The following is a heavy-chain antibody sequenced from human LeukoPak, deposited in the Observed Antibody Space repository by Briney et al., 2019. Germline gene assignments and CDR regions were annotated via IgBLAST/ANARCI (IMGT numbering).Heavy chain of an antibody. Sequence: SETLSLTCAVSGGSISSSSYYWGWIRQPPGKGLEWIGSIYYSGSTYYNPSLKSRVTLSVDTSKNQFSLKLSSVTAADTAVYYCARDRVVRDFWSGYYMGVYFDYWGQGTLVTVSS. CDR2: IYYSGST. CDR1: GGSISSSSYY. CDR3: ARDRVVRDFWSGYYMGVYFDY. D-gene: IGHD3-3*01. J-gene: IGHJ4*02. V-gene: IGHV4-39*07.